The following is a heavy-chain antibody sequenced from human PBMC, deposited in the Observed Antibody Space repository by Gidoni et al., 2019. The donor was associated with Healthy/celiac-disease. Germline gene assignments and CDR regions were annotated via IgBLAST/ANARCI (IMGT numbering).Heavy chain of an antibody. CDR3: AAYYYFWSGYPRLFNYYGMDV. CDR2: ISSSSIYI. Sequence: EVQLVESGGGLVKPGGSLSLYCAASGFTLRRARKTWVRQAPGKGLEWVSSISSSSIYIYYAASVKGRFTISRDNAKNSLYLQMNSLRAEDTAVYYCAAYYYFWSGYPRLFNYYGMDVCGQGTTVTVSS. D-gene: IGHD3-3*01. J-gene: IGHJ6*02. CDR1: GFTLRRAR. V-gene: IGHV3-21*01.